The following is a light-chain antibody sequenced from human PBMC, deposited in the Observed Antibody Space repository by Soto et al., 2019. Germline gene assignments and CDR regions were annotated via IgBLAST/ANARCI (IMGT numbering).Light chain of an antibody. CDR1: QHLGSS. CDR3: QQYNYWPPYT. CDR2: GGS. J-gene: IGKJ2*01. Sequence: EVVMTQSPATLSASPGERVTLSCRASQHLGSSLAWYQQRPGQAPRLLLYGGSTRATGIPARFSGSGSGTEFTVSISSLQSVDFAGYYCQQYNYWPPYTFGQGTNLEFK. V-gene: IGKV3-15*01.